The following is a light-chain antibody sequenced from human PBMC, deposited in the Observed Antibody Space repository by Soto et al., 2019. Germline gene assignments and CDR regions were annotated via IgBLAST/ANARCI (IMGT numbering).Light chain of an antibody. CDR3: QQYNSYSWT. J-gene: IGKJ2*01. Sequence: DIQMTQSPSTLSASVGDRVTITCRASQSISTWLAWYQQKPGKAPKILIYKASSLESGVPSRFSGSESGTEFTLTISSLQPDEFATYYCQQYNSYSWTFGQGTKLEIK. CDR1: QSISTW. V-gene: IGKV1-5*03. CDR2: KAS.